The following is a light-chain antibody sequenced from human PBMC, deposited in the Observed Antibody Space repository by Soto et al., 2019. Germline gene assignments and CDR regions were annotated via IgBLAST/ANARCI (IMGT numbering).Light chain of an antibody. CDR3: QQSYRTPHT. J-gene: IGKJ2*01. Sequence: DIQMTQSPSSLSASVGDRVTISCRASQGVSNYLIWYQQRKGRAPKLLIYAASNLVSGVPSRFSGSGSGTNFTLTISSLQPEDFATYYCQQSYRTPHTFGQGTKLETK. CDR1: QGVSNY. V-gene: IGKV1-39*01. CDR2: AAS.